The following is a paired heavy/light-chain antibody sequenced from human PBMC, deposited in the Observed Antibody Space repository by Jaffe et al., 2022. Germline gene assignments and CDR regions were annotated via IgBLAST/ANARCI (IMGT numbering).Heavy chain of an antibody. CDR1: GGSISSASYY. J-gene: IGHJ4*02. D-gene: IGHD3-10*01. CDR3: ASERSGSYYNRAVYYFDY. Sequence: QVQLQESGPGLVKPSQTLSLTCTVSGGSISSASYYWSWIRQPAGKGLEWIGRIYTSGSTNHNPSLKSRVTISVDTSKNQVSLELSSVTAADTAVYYCASERSGSYYNRAVYYFDYWGQGSLVTVSS. CDR2: IYTSGST. V-gene: IGHV4-61*02.
Light chain of an antibody. CDR3: QQSYSMPRT. CDR1: QSISLY. CDR2: AAS. V-gene: IGKV1-39*01. J-gene: IGKJ1*01. Sequence: DIQMTQSPSSLSASVGDRVTITCRASQSISLYLNWYQHNPGKAPKLLIYAASTLQSGAPSRFSGSGSGTDFTLTISSLQPEDFATYYCQQSYSMPRTFGQGTKVEIK.